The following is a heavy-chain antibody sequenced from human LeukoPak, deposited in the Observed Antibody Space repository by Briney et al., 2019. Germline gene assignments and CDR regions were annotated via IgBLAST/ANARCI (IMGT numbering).Heavy chain of an antibody. J-gene: IGHJ4*02. D-gene: IGHD5-12*01. CDR2: IYYSGST. CDR1: GGSISSYY. Sequence: PSETLSLTCTVSGGSISSYYWSWIRQPPGKGLEWIGYIYYSGSTNYNPSLKSRVTISVDTSKNQFSLKLSSVTAADTAVYYCARGSQRGYSGYDPYYFDYWGQGTLVTVSS. CDR3: ARGSQRGYSGYDPYYFDY. V-gene: IGHV4-59*12.